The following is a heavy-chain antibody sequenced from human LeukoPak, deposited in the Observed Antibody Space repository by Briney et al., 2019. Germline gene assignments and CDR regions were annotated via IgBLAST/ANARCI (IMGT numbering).Heavy chain of an antibody. Sequence: SETLSLTCTVSGGSISSYYWSWIRQPPGKGLEWIGYIYYSGSTNYNPSLKSRVTISVDTSKNQFSLKLSSVTAADTAVYYCARDRGIQLRKPGDRVYFDLWGRGTLVTVSS. CDR1: GGSISSYY. CDR2: IYYSGST. J-gene: IGHJ2*01. V-gene: IGHV4-59*12. D-gene: IGHD5-18*01. CDR3: ARDRGIQLRKPGDRVYFDL.